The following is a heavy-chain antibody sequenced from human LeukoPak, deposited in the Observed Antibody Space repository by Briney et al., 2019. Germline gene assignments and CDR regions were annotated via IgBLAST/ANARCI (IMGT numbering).Heavy chain of an antibody. CDR2: IYYSVST. CDR3: ARGFYDSSGYSSPFDS. D-gene: IGHD3-22*01. V-gene: IGHV4-59*08. CDR1: GDSISSNY. Sequence: SETLSLTCTVSGDSISSNYWNWIRQPPGKGLEWIGYIYYSVSTNYDPSLKSRVTMSIDTSKNQFSLKLSSVTAADTAVYYCARGFYDSSGYSSPFDSWGQGTRVTVSS. J-gene: IGHJ4*02.